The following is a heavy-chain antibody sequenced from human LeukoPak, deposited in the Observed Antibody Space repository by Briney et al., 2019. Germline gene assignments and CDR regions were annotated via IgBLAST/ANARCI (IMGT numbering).Heavy chain of an antibody. J-gene: IGHJ4*02. CDR2: IHHSEGA. V-gene: IGHV4-39*01. Sequence: PSETLSLTCTVSGGSITSYFHYWAWIRQSPGKGLEWIGSIHHSEGASYNPSLRSRVTISVDASKNQLSLNLYSVTGADTAVHYCARHIRAFCSGDTCYDCWGQGTLVTVSS. D-gene: IGHD2-15*01. CDR1: GGSITSYFHY. CDR3: ARHIRAFCSGDTCYDC.